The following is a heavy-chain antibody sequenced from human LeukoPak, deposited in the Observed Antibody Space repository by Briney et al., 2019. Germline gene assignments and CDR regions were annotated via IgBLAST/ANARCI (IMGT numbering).Heavy chain of an antibody. D-gene: IGHD2-15*01. V-gene: IGHV3-15*01. CDR3: TTAQSLGYCSGGSCYTGDY. Sequence: GGSLRLSCAASGFTFSSYAMSWVRQAPGKGLEWVGRIKSKTDGGTTDYAAPVEGRFTISRDDSRNTLYLQMNSLKTEDTAVYYCTTAQSLGYCSGGSCYTGDYWGQGTLVTVSS. CDR1: GFTFSSYA. CDR2: IKSKTDGGTT. J-gene: IGHJ4*02.